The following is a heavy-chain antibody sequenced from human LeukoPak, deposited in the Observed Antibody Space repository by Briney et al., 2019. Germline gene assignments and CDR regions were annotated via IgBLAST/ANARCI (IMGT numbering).Heavy chain of an antibody. D-gene: IGHD1-26*01. CDR2: ISSSGSTI. CDR3: ARDVYERMFSGSHYYYYYYMDV. J-gene: IGHJ6*03. V-gene: IGHV3-11*04. CDR1: GFTFSDYY. Sequence: PGGSLRLSCAASGFTFSDYYMSWIRQAPGKGLEWVSYISSSGSTIYYADSVKGRFTISRDNAKNSLYLQMNSLRAEDTAVYYCARDVYERMFSGSHYYYYYYMDVWGKGTTVTVSS.